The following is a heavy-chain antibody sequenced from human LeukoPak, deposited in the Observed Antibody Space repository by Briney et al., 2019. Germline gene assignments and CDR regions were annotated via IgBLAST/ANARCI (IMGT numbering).Heavy chain of an antibody. CDR3: ARDGRGIAAAGIAFDY. J-gene: IGHJ4*02. Sequence: GGSLRLSCAASGFTFSTYSMHWVRQAPGKGLEWVACITYDGSNKEYADSVKGRFTISRDNSKNTAYLQMNSLRAEDTAVYYCARDGRGIAAAGIAFDYWGQGTLVTVSS. D-gene: IGHD6-13*01. V-gene: IGHV3-30*02. CDR2: ITYDGSNK. CDR1: GFTFSTYS.